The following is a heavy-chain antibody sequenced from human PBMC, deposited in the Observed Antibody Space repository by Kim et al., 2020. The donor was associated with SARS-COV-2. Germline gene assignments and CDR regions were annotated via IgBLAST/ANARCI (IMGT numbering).Heavy chain of an antibody. D-gene: IGHD5-18*01. V-gene: IGHV4-31*03. CDR3: ARDTDGYSYGYLDY. Sequence: SETLSLTCTVSGVSFGSGGSYWSWIRQHPGKGLEWIGYIYFSGSTYYNPSLRSRVTISVDTSKHQFSLKLNSVTAADTAVYYCARDTDGYSYGYLDYWGRGTLAT. CDR1: GVSFGSGGSY. J-gene: IGHJ4*02. CDR2: IYFSGST.